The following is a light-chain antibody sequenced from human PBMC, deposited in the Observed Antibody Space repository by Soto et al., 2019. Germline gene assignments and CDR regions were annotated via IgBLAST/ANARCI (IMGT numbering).Light chain of an antibody. J-gene: IGLJ1*01. CDR3: SSYTISNTYV. CDR2: DVS. Sequence: QSALTQPASVSGSPGQSITICCAGTSSDVGHYNYVSWYQQHPGKAPKLLIYDVSNRPSGVSDRFSGSKSGNTASLTISGLHAEDESDYYCSSYTISNTYVFGTGTKVTVL. V-gene: IGLV2-14*01. CDR1: SSDVGHYNY.